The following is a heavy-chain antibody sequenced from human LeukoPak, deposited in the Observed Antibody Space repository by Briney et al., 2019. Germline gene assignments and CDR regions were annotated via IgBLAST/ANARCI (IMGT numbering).Heavy chain of an antibody. Sequence: GGSLTLSCAASGFTFDDYAMHWLRQAPGKGLEWVSLISEGGGSTYYLDSLKDRFKIPRDNRKNSMYLQVNSLITDDTALYYCAKGWNELQPAIDCWGQGTMVTVSS. V-gene: IGHV3-43*02. J-gene: IGHJ4*02. CDR2: ISEGGGST. CDR1: GFTFDDYA. CDR3: AKGWNELQPAIDC. D-gene: IGHD1-1*01.